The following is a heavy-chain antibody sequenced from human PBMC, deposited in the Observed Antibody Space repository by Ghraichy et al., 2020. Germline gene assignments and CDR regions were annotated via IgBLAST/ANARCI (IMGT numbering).Heavy chain of an antibody. CDR3: SKDRGSGWLGAEYFQH. Sequence: GESMNISCAASGFTFSTYNMNWVRQAPGKGLEWVSSISSAGTYIYYADSVKGRFTISRDNAKNSLYLQMNSLSAEDTAVYYLSKDRGSGWLGAEYFQHWGQGTLVTVSS. CDR2: ISSAGTYI. J-gene: IGHJ1*01. V-gene: IGHV3-21*01. CDR1: GFTFSTYN. D-gene: IGHD6-19*01.